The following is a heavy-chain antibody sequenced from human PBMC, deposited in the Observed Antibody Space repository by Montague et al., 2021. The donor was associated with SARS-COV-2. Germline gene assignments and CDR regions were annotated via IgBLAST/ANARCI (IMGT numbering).Heavy chain of an antibody. J-gene: IGHJ4*02. CDR3: ARVPLKSITMIGNYFDY. CDR1: GGSISSSNW. V-gene: IGHV4-4*02. CDR2: IYHSGST. D-gene: IGHD3-22*01. Sequence: SETLSLTCAVSGGSISSSNWWSWVRQPPGKGLEWIGEIYHSGSTNYNPPLKSRVTISVDKSKNQFSLKLSSVTAADTAVYYCARVPLKSITMIGNYFDYWGQGTLVTVSS.